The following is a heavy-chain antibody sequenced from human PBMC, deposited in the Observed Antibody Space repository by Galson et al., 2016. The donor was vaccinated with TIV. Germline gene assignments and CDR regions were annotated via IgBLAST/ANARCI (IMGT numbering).Heavy chain of an antibody. CDR1: GGSFSDYY. V-gene: IGHV4-34*01. CDR3: ARAIVVGTFADSGFYDP. J-gene: IGHJ5*02. D-gene: IGHD2-15*01. CDR2: VNHDGIT. Sequence: SETLSLACAVYGGSFSDYYWNWTRQPPGKGLEWMGEVNHDGITHYNPSLKRRITISVDTSRSQFSLKLSPVTAADTAVYYCARAIVVGTFADSGFYDPWGQGTSVIVSS.